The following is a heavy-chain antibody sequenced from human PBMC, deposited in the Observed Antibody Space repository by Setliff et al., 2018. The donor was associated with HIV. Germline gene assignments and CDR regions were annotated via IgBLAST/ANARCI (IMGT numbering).Heavy chain of an antibody. CDR3: ARAHHDFWSGYCPFDY. D-gene: IGHD3-3*01. V-gene: IGHV4-31*03. Sequence: SETLSLTCTVSGDSISGGSYYWSWIRQHPGKGLEWIGYIHYSGSTHYNPSLDSRLTISVDTSQNRFSLKLSSVTAADTAVYFCARAHHDFWSGYCPFDYWGQGTLVTVSS. CDR2: IHYSGST. J-gene: IGHJ4*02. CDR1: GDSISGGSYY.